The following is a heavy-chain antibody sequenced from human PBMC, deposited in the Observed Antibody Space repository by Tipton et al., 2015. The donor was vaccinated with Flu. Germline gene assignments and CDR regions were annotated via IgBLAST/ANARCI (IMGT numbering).Heavy chain of an antibody. D-gene: IGHD2-2*01. J-gene: IGHJ4*02. CDR1: GFTFSTSW. CDR3: ARTRGGYCSSSSCYADYFDY. Sequence: SLRLSCAASGFTFSTSWMSWVRQAPGKGLEWVANINQGGSEKYYVDSVKGRFTISRDNAKNSLHLHMNSLGAEDTAVYYCARTRGGYCSSSSCYADYFDYWGQGTLVTVSS. V-gene: IGHV3-7*01. CDR2: INQGGSEK.